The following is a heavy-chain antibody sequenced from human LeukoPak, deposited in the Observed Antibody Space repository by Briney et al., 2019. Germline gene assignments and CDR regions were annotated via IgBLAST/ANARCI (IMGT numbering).Heavy chain of an antibody. J-gene: IGHJ4*02. Sequence: GGSLRLSCAASGFTFDDYAMHWVRQAPGKGLEWVSGISWNSGSIGYADSVKGRFTISRDNAKNSLYLQMNSLRAEDTALYYCTKFFLPAVAGTDYGARGT. D-gene: IGHD6-19*01. CDR2: ISWNSGSI. V-gene: IGHV3-9*01. CDR1: GFTFDDYA. CDR3: TKFFLPAVAGTDY.